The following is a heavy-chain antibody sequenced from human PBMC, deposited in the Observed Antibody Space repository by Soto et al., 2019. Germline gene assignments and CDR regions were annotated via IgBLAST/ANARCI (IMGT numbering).Heavy chain of an antibody. Sequence: EVQLVESGGGLVQPGGSLRLSCAASGFTFSSYDMHWVRQATGKGLEWVSAIGTAGDTYYPGSVKGRFTISRENAKPSLFLQMNSRRAGGTAVYYCATVVRGDYDFWSGYYAYESQRTLVVVSS. CDR1: GFTFSSYD. D-gene: IGHD3-3*01. V-gene: IGHV3-13*01. CDR3: ATVVRGDYDFWSGYYAY. J-gene: IGHJ4*02. CDR2: IGTAGDT.